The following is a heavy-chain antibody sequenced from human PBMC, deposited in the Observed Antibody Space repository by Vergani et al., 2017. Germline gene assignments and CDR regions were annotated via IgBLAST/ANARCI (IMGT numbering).Heavy chain of an antibody. CDR3: ARARGVYGDYFDY. J-gene: IGHJ4*02. D-gene: IGHD4-17*01. CDR1: GFTFSSYG. V-gene: IGHV3-30*02. CDR2: IRYDGSNK. Sequence: QVQLVESGGGVVQPGGSLRLSCAASGFTFSSYGMHWVRQAPGKGLEWVAFIRYDGSNKYYADSVKGRFTISRDNSKNTLYLQMNSLRAEDTAIYYCARARGVYGDYFDYWGQGTLVNVSA.